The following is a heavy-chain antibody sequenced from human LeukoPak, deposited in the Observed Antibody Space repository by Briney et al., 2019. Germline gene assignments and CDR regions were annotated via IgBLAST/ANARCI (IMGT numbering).Heavy chain of an antibody. D-gene: IGHD3-10*01. Sequence: SETLSLTCGASGGSITNTNYWTWVRPPPGKGLEWIGEINHSGSTNYNPSLKSRVTISVDTSKNQFSLKLSSVTAADTAVYYCARGSKIPEGGLLYVYWGQGTLVTVSS. CDR1: GGSITNTNY. V-gene: IGHV4-4*02. J-gene: IGHJ4*02. CDR2: INHSGST. CDR3: ARGSKIPEGGLLYVY.